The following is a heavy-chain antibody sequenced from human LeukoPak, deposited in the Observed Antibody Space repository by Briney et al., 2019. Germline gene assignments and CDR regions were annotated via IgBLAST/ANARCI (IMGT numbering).Heavy chain of an antibody. CDR1: GFTFIQYT. CDR3: ARGFFYDGSGYYDM. V-gene: IGHV3-21*01. Sequence: GGSLTLPCVGSGFTFIQYTMHWVRQAPGKGLAGVSTISSTSDYIYYADSVKGRFTISRENAKNLLHLQMNSLSAEDTAVYYCARGFFYDGSGYYDMWGHGTKVTVSS. CDR2: ISSTSDYI. J-gene: IGHJ3*02. D-gene: IGHD3-22*01.